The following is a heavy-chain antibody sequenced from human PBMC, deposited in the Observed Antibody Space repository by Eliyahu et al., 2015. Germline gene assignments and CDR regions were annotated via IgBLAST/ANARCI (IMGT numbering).Heavy chain of an antibody. CDR1: GASITRXY. V-gene: IGHV4-59*01. Sequence: QVQLREAGPGLVKASETLSLTCTVXGASITRXYWSWVRQSPGGGLXWIGHHSYSGSPAYHPSLKSRVSLSIDASKNQFSLSLTSVTAADTAVYFCARDWRSDYDSRGFHWYFDIWGRGSLVTVSS. D-gene: IGHD3-22*01. CDR2: HSYSGSP. J-gene: IGHJ2*01. CDR3: ARDWRSDYDSRGFHWYFDI.